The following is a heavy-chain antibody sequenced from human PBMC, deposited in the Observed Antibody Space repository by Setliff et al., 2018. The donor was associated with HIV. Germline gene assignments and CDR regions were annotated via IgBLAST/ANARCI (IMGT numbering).Heavy chain of an antibody. CDR3: ARVPYRSAWFSGGHDAFDV. J-gene: IGHJ3*01. V-gene: IGHV1-18*01. CDR2: ISGYNGNT. D-gene: IGHD6-19*01. CDR1: GYTFSSYD. Sequence: ASVKVSCKASGYTFSSYDINWVRQATGQGLEWMGWISGYNGNTNYVQKLQGRVTMTTDTSTSTVYMELRSLRSDDTAVYYCARVPYRSAWFSGGHDAFDVWGQGTMVTVSS.